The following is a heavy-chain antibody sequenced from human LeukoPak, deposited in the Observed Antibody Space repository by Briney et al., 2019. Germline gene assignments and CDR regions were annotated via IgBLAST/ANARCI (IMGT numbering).Heavy chain of an antibody. CDR3: ATDILTGYYPLDY. J-gene: IGHJ4*02. CDR2: FDPEDGET. V-gene: IGHV1-24*01. Sequence: ASVKVSCKVSGYTLTELSMHWVRQAPRKGLEWMGGFDPEDGETIYAQKFQGRVTMTEDTSTDTAYMELSSLRSEDTAVYYCATDILTGYYPLDYWGQGTLVTVSS. CDR1: GYTLTELS. D-gene: IGHD3-9*01.